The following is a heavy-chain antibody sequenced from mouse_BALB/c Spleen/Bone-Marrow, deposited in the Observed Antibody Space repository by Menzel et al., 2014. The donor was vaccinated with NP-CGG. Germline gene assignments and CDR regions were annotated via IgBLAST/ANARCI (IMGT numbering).Heavy chain of an antibody. CDR2: VRLKSNNYAT. Sequence: DVMLVESGGGLVQPGRSMKLSCVASGFTFSNYWMNRVRQSPEKGLEWVAEVRLKSNNYATHYAESVRGRFTISRDDSKSSVYLQMNNLRAEDTGIYYCTTGFAYWGQGTLVTVSA. J-gene: IGHJ3*01. CDR3: TTGFAY. V-gene: IGHV6-6*02. CDR1: GFTFSNYW.